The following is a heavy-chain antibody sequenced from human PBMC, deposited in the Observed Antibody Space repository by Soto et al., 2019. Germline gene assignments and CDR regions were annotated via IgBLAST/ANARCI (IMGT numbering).Heavy chain of an antibody. J-gene: IGHJ6*02. CDR2: INHSGST. CDR1: SGSFSGYY. Sequence: SETLSLTCAVYSGSFSGYYWSWIRQPPGKGLEWIGEINHSGSTNYNPSLKSRVTISVDTSKNQFSLKLSSVTAADTAVYYCARGSYYGSGSYYYYYYYGMDVWGLGTTVTVSS. CDR3: ARGSYYGSGSYYYYYYYGMDV. V-gene: IGHV4-34*01. D-gene: IGHD3-10*01.